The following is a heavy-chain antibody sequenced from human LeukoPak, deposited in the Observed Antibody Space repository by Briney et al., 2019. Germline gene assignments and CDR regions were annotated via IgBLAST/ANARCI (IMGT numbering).Heavy chain of an antibody. J-gene: IGHJ4*02. CDR2: IHNSRGT. CDR3: GKVGGNTNS. D-gene: IGHD4-23*01. V-gene: IGHV4-30-4*01. Sequence: SETLSLTCTVSGASITSDIFYWNWIRQSPGKGLEWIGAIHNSRGTSYNPSLESRLTISVDPSENKFFLKMTSVTDADTATYYCGKVGGNTNSWGQGTLVTVSS. CDR1: GASITSDIFY.